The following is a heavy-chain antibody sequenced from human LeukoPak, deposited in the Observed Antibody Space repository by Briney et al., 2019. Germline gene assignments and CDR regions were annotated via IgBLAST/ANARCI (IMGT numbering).Heavy chain of an antibody. D-gene: IGHD6-19*01. CDR3: AKDLPTYRIAVAGEFDY. CDR2: ISYDGSNK. J-gene: IGHJ4*02. V-gene: IGHV3-30*18. Sequence: PGGSLRLSCAASGFTFSSYGMHWVRQAPGKGLEWVAVISYDGSNKHYADSVKGRFTISRDNSKNTLYLQMNSLRAEDTAVYYCAKDLPTYRIAVAGEFDYWGQGTLVTVSS. CDR1: GFTFSSYG.